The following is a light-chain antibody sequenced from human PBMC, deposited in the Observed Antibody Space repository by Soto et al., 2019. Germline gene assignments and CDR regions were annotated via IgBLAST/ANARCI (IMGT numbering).Light chain of an antibody. CDR1: QSVSSSY. CDR2: GAS. J-gene: IGKJ1*01. V-gene: IGKV3-15*01. CDR3: QQYNNWPPWT. Sequence: EIVLTQPPGTLSLSPGERATLSCRASQSVSSSYLVWYQQKPGQAPRLLIYGASTRAAGIPARFSGTGSGTEFTLTLSSLQSEDFAVYFCQQYNNWPPWTFGQGTKVDI.